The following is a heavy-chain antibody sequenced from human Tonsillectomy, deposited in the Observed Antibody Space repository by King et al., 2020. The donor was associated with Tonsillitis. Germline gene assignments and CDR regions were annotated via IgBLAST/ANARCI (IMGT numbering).Heavy chain of an antibody. V-gene: IGHV3-23*04. CDR2: ISGSGVST. J-gene: IGHJ4*02. D-gene: IGHD4-17*01. CDR3: AKARQYYGDYFVF. CDR1: GFTFSSYA. Sequence: VQLVESGGGLVQPGGSLRRSCAASGFTFSSYAMSWVRQAPGKGREGVSAISGSGVSTYYAVSVKCRFSISSENSKKTLYLQMNSLRAEDTAVYYCAKARQYYGDYFVFPGQGTLVTVSS.